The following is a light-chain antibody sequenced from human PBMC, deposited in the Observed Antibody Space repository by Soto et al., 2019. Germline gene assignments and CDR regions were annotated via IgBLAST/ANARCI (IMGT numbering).Light chain of an antibody. CDR3: MQSYQPPLT. V-gene: IGKV2D-29*01. Sequence: DLVMTQTPLSLSVTPGQPASISCKSSQSLMYSDGKTYLYWYLQKPGQPPQLLIYEVSNRCSGLLDRVSGSGSRTDFTLKISRVEAAGVGVYYCMQSYQPPLTFGGGPKVEIK. CDR2: EVS. CDR1: QSLMYSDGKTY. J-gene: IGKJ4*01.